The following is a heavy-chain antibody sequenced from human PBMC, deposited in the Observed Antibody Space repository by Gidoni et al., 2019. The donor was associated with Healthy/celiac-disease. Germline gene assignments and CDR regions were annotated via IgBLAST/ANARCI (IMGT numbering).Heavy chain of an antibody. J-gene: IGHJ5*02. V-gene: IGHV3-23*01. CDR3: ARIQNWFDP. CDR1: GFTFSSYA. Sequence: EVQLWESGGGSVQPGGSLSLSCAAPGFTFSSYAMNWARQPQGKGLEWVSAISGSGGSTYYADSVKGRFTISRDNSKDTLYLQMNSLRAEDTAVYYCARIQNWFDPWGQGTLVTVSS. D-gene: IGHD5-18*01. CDR2: ISGSGGST.